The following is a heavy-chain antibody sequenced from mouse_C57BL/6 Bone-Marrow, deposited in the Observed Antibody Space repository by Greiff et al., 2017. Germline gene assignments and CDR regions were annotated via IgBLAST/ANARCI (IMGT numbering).Heavy chain of an antibody. V-gene: IGHV5-12*01. CDR1: GFTFSDYY. J-gene: IGHJ4*01. Sequence: DVHLVESGGGLVQPGGSLKLSCAASGFTFSDYYMYWVRQTPEKRLEWVAYISNGGGSTYYPDTVKGRFTISRDNAKNTLYLQMSRLKSEDTAMYYCARHPLGYAMDYWGQGTSVTVSS. D-gene: IGHD4-1*01. CDR2: ISNGGGST. CDR3: ARHPLGYAMDY.